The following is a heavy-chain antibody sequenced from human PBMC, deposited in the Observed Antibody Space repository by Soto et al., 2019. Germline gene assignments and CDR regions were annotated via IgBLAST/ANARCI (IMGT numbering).Heavy chain of an antibody. CDR2: INHSGTT. V-gene: IGHV4-34*01. Sequence: SETLSLTCAVSGGSFSGFCWTWIRQPPGEGLEWIGEINHSGTTNFNPSLRSRLTISLDSSKKHFSLKLTPMTAADAAVYYCARADRTLVTSYGLDVWGQGTTVTVSS. J-gene: IGHJ6*02. CDR1: GGSFSGFC. D-gene: IGHD2-21*02. CDR3: ARADRTLVTSYGLDV.